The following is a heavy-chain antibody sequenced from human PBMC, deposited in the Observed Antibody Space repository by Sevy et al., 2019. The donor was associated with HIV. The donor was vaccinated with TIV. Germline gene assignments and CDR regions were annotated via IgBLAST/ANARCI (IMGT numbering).Heavy chain of an antibody. CDR2: ISYTITTI. Sequence: GGSLRLSCAVSGFTFNTYNMNWVRQAPGKGLEWVSYISYTITTIYYADSVRGRFTISRDNAKNTLYLQMNSLRDEYTAVYYCASSDATSRFGYYYFAMDFWGQGTSVTVSS. D-gene: IGHD3-22*01. CDR1: GFTFNTYN. CDR3: ASSDATSRFGYYYFAMDF. V-gene: IGHV3-48*02. J-gene: IGHJ6*02.